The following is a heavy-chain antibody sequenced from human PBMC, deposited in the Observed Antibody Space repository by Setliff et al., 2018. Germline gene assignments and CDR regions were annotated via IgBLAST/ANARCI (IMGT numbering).Heavy chain of an antibody. CDR1: GGTLTIFTTYS. CDR3: ARGSIVGPTRGDFDF. D-gene: IGHD1-26*01. V-gene: IGHV1-69*16. J-gene: IGHJ4*02. CDR2: IIPITGTT. Sequence: VASVKVSCKASGGTLTIFTTYSLIWVRQAPGQGLEWMGGIIPITGTTNYAQRFQGRITISTDESSSTVYMEMSRLKSEDTAVYYCARGSIVGPTRGDFDFWGLGTLVTVSS.